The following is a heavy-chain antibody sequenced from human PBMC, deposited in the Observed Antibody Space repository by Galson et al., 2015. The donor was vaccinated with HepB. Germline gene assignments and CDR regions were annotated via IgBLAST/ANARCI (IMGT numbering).Heavy chain of an antibody. J-gene: IGHJ6*02. D-gene: IGHD6-13*01. Sequence: SLRLSGAASGFTFSNAWMSWARQSPGKGLACVSALSGSGGSTYYADSVKGRFTISRDNSKNTLYLQMNSLRAEDTAVYYCAKEIAAAGYYYYGMDVWGQGTTVTVSS. CDR2: LSGSGGST. CDR3: AKEIAAAGYYYYGMDV. V-gene: IGHV3-23*01. CDR1: GFTFSNAW.